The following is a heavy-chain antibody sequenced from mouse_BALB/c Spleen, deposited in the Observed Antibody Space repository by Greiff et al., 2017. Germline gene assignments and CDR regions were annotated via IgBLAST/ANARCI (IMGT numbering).Heavy chain of an antibody. D-gene: IGHD1-1*01. Sequence: EVKLLESGPSLVKPSQTLSLTCSVTGDSITSGYWNWIRKFPGNKLEYMGYISYSGSTYYNPSLKSRISITRDTSKNQYYLQLKSVTTEDTATYYCARGYGSSYIDYWGQGTTLTVSA. V-gene: IGHV3-8*02. CDR2: ISYSGST. J-gene: IGHJ2*01. CDR3: ARGYGSSYIDY. CDR1: GDSITSGY.